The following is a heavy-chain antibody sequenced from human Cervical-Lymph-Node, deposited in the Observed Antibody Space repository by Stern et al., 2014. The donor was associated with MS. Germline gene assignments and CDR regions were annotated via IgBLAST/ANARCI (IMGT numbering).Heavy chain of an antibody. V-gene: IGHV1-69*09. CDR3: AREGGGFGKLIFALDL. Sequence: VQLVQSGPEVKKSGSSVKVSCTASGGTFADHGISWVRQVPGQGLEWMGRIMPIIGGPNHAEKFQDRVTMTADSSTNTAYLQLNSLRSDDTALYYCAREGGGFGKLIFALDLWGQGTVVTVSS. J-gene: IGHJ3*01. D-gene: IGHD3-16*01. CDR1: GGTFADHG. CDR2: IMPIIGGP.